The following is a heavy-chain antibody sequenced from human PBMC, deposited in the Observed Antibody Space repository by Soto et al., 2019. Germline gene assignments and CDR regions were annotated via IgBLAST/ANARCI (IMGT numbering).Heavy chain of an antibody. D-gene: IGHD3-3*01. J-gene: IGHJ4*02. CDR1: GFTFSSYA. CDR2: ISGSGGST. CDR3: AKDYDFWSGYYRFDY. V-gene: IGHV3-23*01. Sequence: PGGSLRLSCAASGFTFSSYAMSWVRQAPGKGMEWVSAISGSGGSTYYADSVKGRFTISRDNSKNTLYLQMNSLRAEDTAVYYCAKDYDFWSGYYRFDYWGQGTLVTVSS.